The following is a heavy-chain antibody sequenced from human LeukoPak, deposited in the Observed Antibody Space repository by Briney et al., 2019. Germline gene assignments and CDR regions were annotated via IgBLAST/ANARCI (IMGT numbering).Heavy chain of an antibody. J-gene: IGHJ5*02. D-gene: IGHD3-10*01. CDR3: ARGGEYLPKNWFDP. CDR1: GDSISSGGYS. CDR2: IYHSGNT. V-gene: IGHV4-30-2*01. Sequence: SQTLSLTCAVSGDSISSGGYSWSWIRQPPGKGLEWIGYIYHSGNTYYKPSLKSRVTMSVDRSKNQSSLKLSSVTAADTAVYYCARGGEYLPKNWFDPWGQGTLVTVSS.